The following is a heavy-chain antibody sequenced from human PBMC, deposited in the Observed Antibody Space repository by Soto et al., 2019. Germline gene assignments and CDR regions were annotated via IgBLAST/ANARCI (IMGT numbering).Heavy chain of an antibody. CDR2: LSVHNGNT. J-gene: IGHJ4*02. CDR1: GYTFNTYG. Sequence: QVQLVQSGAEVKKPGASVKVSCKASGYTFNTYGISWVRQAPGQGLEWMGWLSVHNGNTNYAQKFQGRVTVTTDTSTSTAYMELRSLTSDDTAVYYCARGRPHDFWGQGTLVTVSS. V-gene: IGHV1-18*01. CDR3: ARGRPHDF.